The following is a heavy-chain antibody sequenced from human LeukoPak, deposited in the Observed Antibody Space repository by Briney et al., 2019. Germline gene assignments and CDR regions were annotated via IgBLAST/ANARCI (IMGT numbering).Heavy chain of an antibody. J-gene: IGHJ4*02. V-gene: IGHV3-53*04. Sequence: GRSLRLSCAASGFTVSSNYMSWVRQAPGKGLEWVSVIYSGGSTYYADSVKGRFTISRHNSKNALYLQMNSLRAEDTAVYYCARNSGSYQAHYWGQGTLVTVSS. CDR1: GFTVSSNY. CDR2: IYSGGST. CDR3: ARNSGSYQAHY. D-gene: IGHD1-26*01.